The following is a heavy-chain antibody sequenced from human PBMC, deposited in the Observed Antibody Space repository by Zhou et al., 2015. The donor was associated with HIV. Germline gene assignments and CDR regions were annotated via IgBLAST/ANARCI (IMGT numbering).Heavy chain of an antibody. CDR2: IWHDGTNA. J-gene: IGHJ4*02. Sequence: QVHLVESGGGVVQPGRSLRLSCAASGFIFNGYGMEWVRQVPGKGLEWVAGIWHDGTNAHYADFVKGRFTISRDNSKNTLYLQMNSLRAEDTAVYYCAKDLYVVVTATPFDYWGQGTLVTVSS. CDR1: GFIFNGYG. V-gene: IGHV3-33*06. D-gene: IGHD2-21*02. CDR3: AKDLYVVVTATPFDY.